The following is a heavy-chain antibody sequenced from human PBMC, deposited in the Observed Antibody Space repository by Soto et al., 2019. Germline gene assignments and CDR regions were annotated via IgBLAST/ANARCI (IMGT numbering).Heavy chain of an antibody. CDR2: SNSDGSTT. D-gene: IGHD5-18*01. CDR1: GFTFSSYW. Sequence: EVQLVESGGGLVQPGGSLRLSCAASGFTFSSYWMLWVRQAPGKGLVWVSRSNSDGSTTSYADSVKGRFTISRDNATNTLYLQMNSLRAEDTAVYYCARVNPGYSYVNYWGQGTLVTGSS. J-gene: IGHJ4*02. V-gene: IGHV3-74*01. CDR3: ARVNPGYSYVNY.